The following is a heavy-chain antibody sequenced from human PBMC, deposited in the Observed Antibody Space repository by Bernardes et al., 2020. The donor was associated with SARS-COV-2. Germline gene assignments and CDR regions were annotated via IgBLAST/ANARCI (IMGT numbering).Heavy chain of an antibody. J-gene: IGHJ5*02. CDR2: ISDSGTTI. V-gene: IGHV3-48*02. CDR3: VRDPTPTFPWQLAGNWFDP. D-gene: IGHD6-6*01. CDR1: GFTFRSHS. Sequence: GGSLRLSCAASGFTFRSHSMHWVRQAPGKGPEWLSYISDSGTTIFYSDSVRGRFTVSRQNAANSLFLQLNSLRDDDTAVYYCVRDPTPTFPWQLAGNWFDPWSQGRLVIVSS.